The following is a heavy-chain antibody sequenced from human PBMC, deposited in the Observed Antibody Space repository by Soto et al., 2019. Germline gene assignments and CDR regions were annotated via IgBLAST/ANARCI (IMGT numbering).Heavy chain of an antibody. CDR1: GFTFSNYS. J-gene: IGHJ4*02. D-gene: IGHD3-22*01. Sequence: GGSLRLSCAASGFTFSNYSMSWVRQAPGKGLEWVSTLSGGGDRTYYADSVNGRFTTSRANSKNTLYLQMISLRAEDTAVYYCAKDWYYYEVSGYFWRFDYWGLGP. CDR3: AKDWYYYEVSGYFWRFDY. V-gene: IGHV3-23*01. CDR2: LSGGGDRT.